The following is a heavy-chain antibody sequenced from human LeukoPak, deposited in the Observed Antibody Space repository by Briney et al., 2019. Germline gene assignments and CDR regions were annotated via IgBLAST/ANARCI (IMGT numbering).Heavy chain of an antibody. CDR3: ARVSPYYYDSSGYTQ. CDR2: INHSGST. D-gene: IGHD3-22*01. Sequence: SETLSLTCAVYGVSFSGYYWSWIRRPPGKGLEWIGEINHSGSTNYNPSLKSRVTISVDTSKNQFSLKLSSVTAADTAVYYCARVSPYYYDSSGYTQWGQGTLVTVSS. J-gene: IGHJ4*02. V-gene: IGHV4-34*01. CDR1: GVSFSGYY.